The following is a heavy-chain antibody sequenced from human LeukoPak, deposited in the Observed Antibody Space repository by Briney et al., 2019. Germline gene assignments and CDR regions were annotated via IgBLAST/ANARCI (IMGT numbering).Heavy chain of an antibody. CDR1: GGSISSGGYS. CDR2: IYHSGST. Sequence: SETLSLTCAVSGGSISSGGYSWSWIRQPPGKGLEWIGYIYHSGSTYYNPSLKSRVTISVDRSKNQFSLKLSSVTAADTAVYYCARDLKDRAFDPWGQGTLVTVSS. V-gene: IGHV4-30-2*01. J-gene: IGHJ5*02. CDR3: ARDLKDRAFDP.